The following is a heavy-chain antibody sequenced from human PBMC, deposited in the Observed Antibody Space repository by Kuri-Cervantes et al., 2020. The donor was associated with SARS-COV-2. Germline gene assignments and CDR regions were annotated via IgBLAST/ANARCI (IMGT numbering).Heavy chain of an antibody. CDR1: GFTFSSYW. J-gene: IGHJ4*02. D-gene: IGHD3-3*01. V-gene: IGHV3-7*04. CDR2: IKQDGSEK. Sequence: GGSLRLSCAASGFTFSSYWMSWVRQAPGKVLEWVANIKQDGSEKYYVDSVKGRFTISRDNTKNSLYLQMNSLRAEDTAVYYCARAVLGVVAYFDYRGQGTLVTVSS. CDR3: ARAVLGVVAYFDY.